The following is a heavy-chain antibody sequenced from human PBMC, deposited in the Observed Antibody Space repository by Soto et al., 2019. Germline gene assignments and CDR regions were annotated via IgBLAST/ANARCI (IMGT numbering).Heavy chain of an antibody. CDR3: ARGLGYYDFWSGYAWFDP. V-gene: IGHV4-30-2*01. CDR1: GGSISSGDYY. D-gene: IGHD3-3*01. CDR2: IYHSGST. J-gene: IGHJ5*02. Sequence: TLSLTCTVSGGSISSGDYYWSWIRQPPGKGLEWIGYIYHSGSTYYNPSLKSRVTISVDRSKNQFSLKLSSVTAADTAVYYCARGLGYYDFWSGYAWFDPWGQGTLVTVSS.